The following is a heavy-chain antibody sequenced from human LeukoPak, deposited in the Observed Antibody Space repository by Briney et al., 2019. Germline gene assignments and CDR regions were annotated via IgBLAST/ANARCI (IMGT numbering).Heavy chain of an antibody. CDR1: GYTFTGYY. D-gene: IGHD3-22*01. CDR2: INPNSGGT. Sequence: GASVKVSCKASGYTFTGYYIHWVRQAPGQGREWMGWINPNSGGTNYAQKFQGRVTMTMDTSISTAYMELSRLRSDDTAVYYCARGENFYDSSAYYQGDACDIWGQGTMVTVSS. V-gene: IGHV1-2*02. J-gene: IGHJ3*02. CDR3: ARGENFYDSSAYYQGDACDI.